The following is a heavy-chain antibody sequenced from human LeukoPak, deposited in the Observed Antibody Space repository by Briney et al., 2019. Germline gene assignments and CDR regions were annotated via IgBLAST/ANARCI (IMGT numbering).Heavy chain of an antibody. J-gene: IGHJ6*03. D-gene: IGHD3-10*01. CDR1: GYTFTSYY. CDR3: ARDSNEVSGSSYYYYYYMDV. Sequence: ASVKVSCKASGYTFTSYYMHWLRQAPGQRLECMGVINPSGGSTSYAQKCQGRVTMTRDTSTSTVYMELSSLRSEDTAVYYCARDSNEVSGSSYYYYYYMDVWGKGTTVTVSS. V-gene: IGHV1-46*01. CDR2: INPSGGST.